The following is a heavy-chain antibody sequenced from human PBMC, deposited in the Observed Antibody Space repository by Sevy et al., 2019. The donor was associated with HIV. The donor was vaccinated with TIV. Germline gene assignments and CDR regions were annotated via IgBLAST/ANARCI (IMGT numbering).Heavy chain of an antibody. CDR1: RFSFNRYG. D-gene: IGHD2-8*01. V-gene: IGHV3-30*18. Sequence: GGSLRLSCAASRFSFNRYGMHWVRHAPGKGLEWVAVISYDGSNEHYADSVRGRFTVSRDNAKKTVYLQMNSLKFEDTAVYYCAKDRIVLMIYAPASHYYGLDVWGQGITVTVSS. CDR3: AKDRIVLMIYAPASHYYGLDV. J-gene: IGHJ6*02. CDR2: ISYDGSNE.